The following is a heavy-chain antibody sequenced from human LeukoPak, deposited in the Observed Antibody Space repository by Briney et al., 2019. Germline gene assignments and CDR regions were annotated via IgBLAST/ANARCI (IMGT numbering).Heavy chain of an antibody. CDR3: ASSPSGYWWNFDC. V-gene: IGHV4-39*01. Sequence: PSETLSLTCTVSGGSISSNNYYWGWIRQPPGKGLEWIGSIYYSGSTYNYPSLKSRVTISVDTTKSQFSLKLTSVTAADTAVYYCASSPSGYWWNFDCWGQGTLVTVSS. D-gene: IGHD3-22*01. CDR2: IYYSGST. J-gene: IGHJ4*02. CDR1: GGSISSNNYY.